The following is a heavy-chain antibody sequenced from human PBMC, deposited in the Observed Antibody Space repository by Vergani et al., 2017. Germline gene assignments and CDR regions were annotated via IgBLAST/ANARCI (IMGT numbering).Heavy chain of an antibody. CDR1: GDSISSGNYY. V-gene: IGHV4-61*02. D-gene: IGHD1-26*01. Sequence: QLQWQKSGPGLLKPSQTLSLTCSVAGDSISSGNYYWNWIRQPAGKGLEWMGRIYSSGSTNYNPSIKSRITMSLDTSKNQFSLSLSSVIAADTAVYYCARGTFLHAFDNWGQGTVVTVSS. J-gene: IGHJ3*02. CDR2: IYSSGST. CDR3: ARGTFLHAFDN.